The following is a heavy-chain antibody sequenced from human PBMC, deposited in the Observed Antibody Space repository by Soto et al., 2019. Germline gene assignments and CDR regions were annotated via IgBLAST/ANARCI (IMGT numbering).Heavy chain of an antibody. Sequence: ASVKVSCKASGHTFTSYDINWVRQATGQGLEWMGWMNPNSGNTGYAQKFQGRVTMTRNTSISTAYMELSSLRSEDTAVYYCARGFYCSGGSCYSVYYYYRDVWGKGTTVTSP. V-gene: IGHV1-8*01. J-gene: IGHJ6*03. CDR1: GHTFTSYD. CDR2: MNPNSGNT. D-gene: IGHD2-15*01. CDR3: ARGFYCSGGSCYSVYYYYRDV.